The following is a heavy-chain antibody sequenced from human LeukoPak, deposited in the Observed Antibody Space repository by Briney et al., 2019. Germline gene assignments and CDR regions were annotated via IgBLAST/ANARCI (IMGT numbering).Heavy chain of an antibody. D-gene: IGHD4-23*01. CDR2: MNPNSGNT. Sequence: ASVKVSCKASGYTFTSYDINWVRQATGQGLEWMGWMNPNSGNTGYAQNFQGRVTITRNTSISTTYMELSSLRSEDTAVYYCARDYGGNSGWFDPWGQGTLVTVSS. CDR1: GYTFTSYD. CDR3: ARDYGGNSGWFDP. J-gene: IGHJ5*02. V-gene: IGHV1-8*03.